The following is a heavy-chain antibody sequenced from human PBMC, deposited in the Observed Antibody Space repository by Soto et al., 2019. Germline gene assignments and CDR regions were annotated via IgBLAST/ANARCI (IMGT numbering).Heavy chain of an antibody. D-gene: IGHD3-3*01. V-gene: IGHV3-49*03. CDR1: GFTFVDYA. CDR3: TREKRPSLRFLEWSQYYYYGMDV. Sequence: GGSLRLSCRASGFTFVDYAMSWFRQAPGKGLEWVGFIRSKAYGGTTEYAASVKGRFTISRDDSKSIAYLQMNSLKTEDTAVYYCTREKRPSLRFLEWSQYYYYGMDVWGQGTTVTVSS. J-gene: IGHJ6*02. CDR2: IRSKAYGGTT.